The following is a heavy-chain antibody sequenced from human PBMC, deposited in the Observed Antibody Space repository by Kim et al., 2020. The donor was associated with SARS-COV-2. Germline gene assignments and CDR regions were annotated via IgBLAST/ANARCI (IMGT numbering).Heavy chain of an antibody. CDR1: GFTFSTYA. D-gene: IGHD6-13*01. Sequence: GGSLRLSCAAYGFTFSTYAMSWVRQAPGKGLEWVSAVSGSGDTYYADSVKGRFTISRDNSKNTMYLQMNSLRAEDSALYYCARKGTSWYPFDCWGQGTLVTVSS. CDR2: VSGSGDT. V-gene: IGHV3-23*01. CDR3: ARKGTSWYPFDC. J-gene: IGHJ4*02.